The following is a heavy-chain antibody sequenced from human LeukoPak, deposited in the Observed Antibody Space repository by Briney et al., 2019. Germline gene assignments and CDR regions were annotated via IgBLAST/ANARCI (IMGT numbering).Heavy chain of an antibody. CDR3: AKDSGFYDSSGYYAPFDY. D-gene: IGHD3-22*01. CDR2: ISYDGSNK. Sequence: PGGSLRLSCAASGFTFSSYGMHWVRQAPGKGLEWVAVISYDGSNKYYADSVKGRFTISRDNSKNTLYLQMNSLRAEDTAVYYCAKDSGFYDSSGYYAPFDYWGQGTLVTVSS. J-gene: IGHJ4*02. CDR1: GFTFSSYG. V-gene: IGHV3-30*18.